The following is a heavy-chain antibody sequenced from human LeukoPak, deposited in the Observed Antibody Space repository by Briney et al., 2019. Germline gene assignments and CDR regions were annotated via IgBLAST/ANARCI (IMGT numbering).Heavy chain of an antibody. Sequence: GGSLRLSCAASGFTFSSYEMNWVRQAPGKGLEWVSYISSSGSTIYYADSVKGRFTISRDNAKNSLYLQMNSLRAEDTAVYYCARDKHHYYDSSGFDYWGQGTLVTVSS. J-gene: IGHJ4*02. D-gene: IGHD3-22*01. CDR2: ISSSGSTI. CDR1: GFTFSSYE. CDR3: ARDKHHYYDSSGFDY. V-gene: IGHV3-48*03.